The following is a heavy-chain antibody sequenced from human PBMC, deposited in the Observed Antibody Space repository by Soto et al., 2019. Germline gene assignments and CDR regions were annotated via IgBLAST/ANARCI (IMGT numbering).Heavy chain of an antibody. CDR1: GGSISSGGYY. V-gene: IGHV4-31*03. CDR2: IYYST. J-gene: IGHJ6*02. CDR3: ARDYRASYPAYYYYGMDV. D-gene: IGHD3-16*02. Sequence: QVQLQESGPGLVKPSQTLSLTCTVSGGSISSGGYYWSWIRQHPGKGLEWIGYIYYSTYYNPSLKSRVTLSVDTSKNPVSLKLSSVTAADTAVYYRARDYRASYPAYYYYGMDVWGQGTTVTVSS.